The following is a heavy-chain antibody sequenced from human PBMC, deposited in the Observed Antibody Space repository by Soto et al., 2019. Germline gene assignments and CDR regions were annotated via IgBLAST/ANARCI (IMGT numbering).Heavy chain of an antibody. D-gene: IGHD2-15*01. CDR1: GGSISSSSYY. CDR3: ARTYCSGGSCYSGSPSHFDY. V-gene: IGHV4-39*01. CDR2: IYYSGST. Sequence: TVSGGSISSSSYYWGWIRQPPGKGLEWIGGIYYSGSTYYNPSLKSRVTISVDTSKNQFSLKLSSVTAADTAVYYCARTYCSGGSCYSGSPSHFDYWGQGTLVTVSS. J-gene: IGHJ4*02.